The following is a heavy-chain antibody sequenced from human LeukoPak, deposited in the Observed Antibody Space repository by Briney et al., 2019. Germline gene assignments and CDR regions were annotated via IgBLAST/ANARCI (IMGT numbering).Heavy chain of an antibody. V-gene: IGHV3-48*03. CDR3: ARGAATNLWPSDY. D-gene: IGHD3-10*01. CDR2: ISSSGTTI. Sequence: GGSLRLSCVASGFTFSGYEMNWVRQAPGKGLEWVSHISSSGTTIYNAASVKGRFTISRDNAKNSLYLQMNSLRAEDTAIYYCARGAATNLWPSDYWGQGTLVTVSS. J-gene: IGHJ4*02. CDR1: GFTFSGYE.